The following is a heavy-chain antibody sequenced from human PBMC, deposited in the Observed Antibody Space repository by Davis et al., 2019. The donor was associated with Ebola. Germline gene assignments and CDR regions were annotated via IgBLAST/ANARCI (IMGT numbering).Heavy chain of an antibody. CDR3: ARDRMYWLRLEGGYYYYGMDV. CDR2: ISWNSGSI. V-gene: IGHV3-9*01. J-gene: IGHJ6*02. CDR1: GFTFDDYA. D-gene: IGHD5-12*01. Sequence: PGGSLRLSCAASGFTFDDYAMHWVRQAPGKGLEWVSGISWNSGSIGYADSVKGRFTISRDNAKNSLYLQMNSLRAEDTAVYYCARDRMYWLRLEGGYYYYGMDVWGQGTTVTVSS.